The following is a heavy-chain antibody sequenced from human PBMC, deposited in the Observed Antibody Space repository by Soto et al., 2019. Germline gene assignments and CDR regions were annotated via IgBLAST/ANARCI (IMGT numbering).Heavy chain of an antibody. CDR1: GFTFSSYG. CDR3: AKDFLYRSTWSPESYYYGMDV. D-gene: IGHD6-13*01. CDR2: ISYDGSNK. Sequence: SLRLSCAASGFTFSSYGMHWVRQAPGKGLEWVAVISYDGSNKYYADSVKGRFTISRDNSKNTLYLQMNSLRAGDTAVYYCAKDFLYRSTWSPESYYYGMDVWGQGTTVTVSS. J-gene: IGHJ6*02. V-gene: IGHV3-30*18.